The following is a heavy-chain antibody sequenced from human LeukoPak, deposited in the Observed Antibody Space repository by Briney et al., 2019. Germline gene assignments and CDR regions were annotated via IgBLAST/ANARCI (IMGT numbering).Heavy chain of an antibody. CDR1: GGSISSYY. Sequence: SETLSLTCTVSGGSISSYYWSWIRQPPGKGLEWIGYIYYSGSTNYNPSLKSRVTISVDTSKNQFSLKLSSVTAADTAVYYCARDVRTGRDRYFDYWGLGTLVTVSS. CDR2: IYYSGST. CDR3: ARDVRTGRDRYFDY. V-gene: IGHV4-59*01. J-gene: IGHJ4*02. D-gene: IGHD1-1*01.